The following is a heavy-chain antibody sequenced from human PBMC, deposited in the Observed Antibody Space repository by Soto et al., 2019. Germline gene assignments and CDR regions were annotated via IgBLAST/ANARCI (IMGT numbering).Heavy chain of an antibody. V-gene: IGHV4-31*03. D-gene: IGHD5-12*01. CDR1: GGSISSGGYY. J-gene: IGHJ6*02. CDR2: IYYSGST. Sequence: QVQLQESGPGLVKPSQTLSLTCTVSGGSISSGGYYWSWIRQHPGKGLEWIGYIYYSGSTYYNPSLKSRVTISVDTSKNQFSLKLSSVTAADTAVYYCAREEGGYDDYYYGMDVWGQGTTVTVSS. CDR3: AREEGGYDDYYYGMDV.